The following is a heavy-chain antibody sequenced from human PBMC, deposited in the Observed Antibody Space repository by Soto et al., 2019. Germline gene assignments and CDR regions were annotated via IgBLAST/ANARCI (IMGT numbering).Heavy chain of an antibody. D-gene: IGHD6-19*01. Sequence: SETLSLTCAVSGGSISSSNWWSWVRQPPGKGLEWIGEIYHSGSTNYNPSLKSRVTISVDKSKNQFSLKLSSVTAADTAVYYCARASTQWLPIYYFDYWGQGTLVTVSS. V-gene: IGHV4-4*02. J-gene: IGHJ4*02. CDR1: GGSISSSNW. CDR2: IYHSGST. CDR3: ARASTQWLPIYYFDY.